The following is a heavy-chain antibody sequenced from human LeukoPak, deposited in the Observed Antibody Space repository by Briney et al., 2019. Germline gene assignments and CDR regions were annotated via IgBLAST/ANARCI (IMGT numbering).Heavy chain of an antibody. CDR3: ARQGLRYFDWLSSPYYFDY. D-gene: IGHD3-9*01. CDR2: IYYSGST. Sequence: SETLSLTCTVSGGSISSSSYYWGWIRQPPGKGLEWIGSIYYSGSTYYNPPLKSRVTISVDTSKNQFSLKLSSVTAADTAVYYCARQGLRYFDWLSSPYYFDYWGQGTLVTVSS. J-gene: IGHJ4*02. CDR1: GGSISSSSYY. V-gene: IGHV4-39*01.